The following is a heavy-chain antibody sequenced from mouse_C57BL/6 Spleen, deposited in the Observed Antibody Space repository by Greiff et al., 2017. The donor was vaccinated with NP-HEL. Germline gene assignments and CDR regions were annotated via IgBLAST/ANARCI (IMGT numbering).Heavy chain of an antibody. CDR1: GYTFTDYY. CDR2: IYPGSGNT. J-gene: IGHJ2*01. D-gene: IGHD6-1*01. Sequence: QVQLQQSGAELVRPGASVKLSCKASGYTFTDYYINWVKQRPGQGLEWIARIYPGSGNTYYNEKFKGKATLTAEKSSSTAYMQLSSLTSEDSAVYFCARNEDSLDYWGQGTTLTVSS. V-gene: IGHV1-76*01. CDR3: ARNEDSLDY.